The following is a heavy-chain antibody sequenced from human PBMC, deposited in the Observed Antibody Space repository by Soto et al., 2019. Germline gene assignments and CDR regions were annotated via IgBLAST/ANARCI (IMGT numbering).Heavy chain of an antibody. D-gene: IGHD6-13*01. J-gene: IGHJ6*02. Sequence: SETLSLTCTVSGGSISSSIYYGGWIRQPPGKGLEWIGYIYYSGSTNYNPSLKSRVTISVDTSKNQFSLKLSSVTAADTAVYYCAKTYSSSWYLGGDYYYYGMDVWGQGTTVTVSS. CDR1: GGSISSSIYY. CDR3: AKTYSSSWYLGGDYYYYGMDV. V-gene: IGHV4-61*05. CDR2: IYYSGST.